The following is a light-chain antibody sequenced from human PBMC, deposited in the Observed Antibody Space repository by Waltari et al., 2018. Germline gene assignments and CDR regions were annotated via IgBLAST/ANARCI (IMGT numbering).Light chain of an antibody. CDR3: SSYTSSSTLDV. J-gene: IGLJ1*01. Sequence: QSALTQPASVSGSPGQSITIPCPGTSSDVGGYNLVSWYQQHPGKVPKLMIYDVSNRPSGVSNRFSGSKSGNTASLTISGLQAEDEADYYCSSYTSSSTLDVFGTGTKVTVL. CDR2: DVS. V-gene: IGLV2-14*01. CDR1: SSDVGGYNL.